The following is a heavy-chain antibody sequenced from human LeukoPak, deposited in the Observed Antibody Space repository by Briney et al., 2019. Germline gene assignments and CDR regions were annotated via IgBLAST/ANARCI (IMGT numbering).Heavy chain of an antibody. CDR1: GGSISSYY. V-gene: IGHV4-59*08. CDR3: ARRTGRYDY. J-gene: IGHJ4*02. CDR2: IYYSGST. Sequence: SETLSLTCSVSGGSISSYYWSWIRQPPGKGLEWIGYIYYSGSTNYNPSLKSRVTISVDTSKNQFSLKLSSVTAADTAVYYCARRTGRYDYWGQGTLVTVSS. D-gene: IGHD7-27*01.